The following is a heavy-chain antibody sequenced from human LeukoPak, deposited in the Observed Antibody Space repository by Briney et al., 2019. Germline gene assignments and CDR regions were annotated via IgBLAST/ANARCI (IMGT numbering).Heavy chain of an antibody. D-gene: IGHD6-13*01. CDR1: GDSVSSNSAT. V-gene: IGHV6-1*01. Sequence: SQTLSLTCAISGDSVSSNSATWNWIRQSPSRGLEWLGRTYYRSKWYNDYAVSVKSRIAINPDTSKNQFSLQLNSVTPEATAVYYCIREAPAGRSFDYWGQGTQVTVSS. CDR3: IREAPAGRSFDY. CDR2: TYYRSKWYN. J-gene: IGHJ4*02.